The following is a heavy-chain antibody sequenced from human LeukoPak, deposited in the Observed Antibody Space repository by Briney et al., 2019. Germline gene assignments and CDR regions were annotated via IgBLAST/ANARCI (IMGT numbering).Heavy chain of an antibody. J-gene: IGHJ4*02. CDR2: ISYDGSSK. V-gene: IGHV3-30*01. CDR3: ARVTGHSGYDLKY. D-gene: IGHD5-12*01. CDR1: GFLFSAYD. Sequence: GGSLRLSCAASGFLFSAYDFHWVRQAPGKRLEWVAFISYDGSSKNYAQSVKGRFTISRDNSKNTLYVQMNSLRHEDTAVYYCARVTGHSGYDLKYWGQGALVTVSS.